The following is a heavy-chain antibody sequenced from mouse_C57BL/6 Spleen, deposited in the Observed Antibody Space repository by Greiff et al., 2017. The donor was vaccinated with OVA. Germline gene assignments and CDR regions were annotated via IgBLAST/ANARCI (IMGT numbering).Heavy chain of an antibody. CDR3: ARTTVVAYWYFDV. D-gene: IGHD1-1*01. CDR2: ISDGGSYT. Sequence: EVKLMESGGGLVKPGGSLKLSCAASGFTFSSYAMSWVRQTPEKRLEWVATISDGGSYTYYPDNVKGRFTISRDNAKNNLYLQMSHLKSEDTAMYYCARTTVVAYWYFDVWGTGTTVTVSS. J-gene: IGHJ1*03. V-gene: IGHV5-4*03. CDR1: GFTFSSYA.